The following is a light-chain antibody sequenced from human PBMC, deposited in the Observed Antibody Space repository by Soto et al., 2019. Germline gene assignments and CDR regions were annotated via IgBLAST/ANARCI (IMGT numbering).Light chain of an antibody. CDR2: EVS. Sequence: QSALTQPASVSGSPGQSITISCTGTSSVVGAYNYVSWYQQHPGKAPKLMIFEVSDRPSGVSNRFSGSKSGNTASLTISGLQAEDEADYYCSSYTSSNTLVFGGGTKVTVL. V-gene: IGLV2-14*01. CDR3: SSYTSSNTLV. J-gene: IGLJ2*01. CDR1: SSVVGAYNY.